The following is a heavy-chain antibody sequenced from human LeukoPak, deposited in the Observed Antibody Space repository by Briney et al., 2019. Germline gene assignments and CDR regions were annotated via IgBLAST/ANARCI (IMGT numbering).Heavy chain of an antibody. V-gene: IGHV3-9*01. CDR3: AKDIRPIVVVTDGYFDL. CDR2: ISWNSGSI. D-gene: IGHD2-21*02. CDR1: GFTFDDYA. Sequence: GRSLRLSCAASGFTFDDYAMHWVRQAPGKGLEWVSGISWNSGSIAYGDSVKGRFNISRDNAKNSLYLQMNSLRAEDTALYYCAKDIRPIVVVTDGYFDLWGRGTLVTVSS. J-gene: IGHJ2*01.